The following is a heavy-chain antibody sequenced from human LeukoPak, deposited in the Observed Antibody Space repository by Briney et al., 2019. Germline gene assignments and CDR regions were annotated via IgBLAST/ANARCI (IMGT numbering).Heavy chain of an antibody. D-gene: IGHD3-3*01. J-gene: IGHJ4*02. CDR1: GGSISSYY. Sequence: PSETLSLTCSVSGGSISSYYWSWIRQPPGKGLEWIGYIHYSGSTNYNPSLKSRVTISVDTSKNQFSLKLSSVTAADTAVYYCARSITIFGVVIIGYFDYWGQGTLVTVSS. V-gene: IGHV4-59*01. CDR2: IHYSGST. CDR3: ARSITIFGVVIIGYFDY.